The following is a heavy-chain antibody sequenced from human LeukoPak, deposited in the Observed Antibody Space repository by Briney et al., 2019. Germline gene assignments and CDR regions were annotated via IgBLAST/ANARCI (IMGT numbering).Heavy chain of an antibody. V-gene: IGHV3-7*03. J-gene: IGHJ4*02. D-gene: IGHD6-19*01. CDR1: GFTFSSYW. Sequence: GGSLRLSCAASGFTFSSYWMSWVRQAPGEGLEWVAKINQDGTEKAYVDSVRGRFTISRDNAKNSLFLQMNSLRAEDTAVYYCARDSIAVAGTGGYFDYWGQGTLVTVSS. CDR3: ARDSIAVAGTGGYFDY. CDR2: INQDGTEK.